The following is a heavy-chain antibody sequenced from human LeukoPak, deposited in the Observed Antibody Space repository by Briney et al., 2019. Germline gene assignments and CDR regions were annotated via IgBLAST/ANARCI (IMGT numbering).Heavy chain of an antibody. V-gene: IGHV4-4*09. D-gene: IGHD3-22*01. CDR1: GGSVIGSY. Sequence: SETLSLTCTASGGSVIGSYWTWIRQSPGGSLQYLGYISTSVDVNYSPSLKSRVTISIDMSSNQVSLRLTSVTAADTAIYYCARSRNYDTTGFNPSYYLDSWGQGALVTLAS. CDR3: ARSRNYDTTGFNPSYYLDS. CDR2: ISTSVDV. J-gene: IGHJ4*02.